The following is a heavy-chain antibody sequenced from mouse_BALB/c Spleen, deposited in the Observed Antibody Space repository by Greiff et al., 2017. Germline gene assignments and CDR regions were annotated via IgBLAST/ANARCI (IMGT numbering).Heavy chain of an antibody. CDR1: GFAFSSYD. Sequence: VQLKESGGGLVKPGGSLKLSCAASGFAFSSYDMPWVRQTPEKRLEWVAYISSGGGSTYYPDTVKGRFTISRDNAKNTLYLQMSSLKSEDTAMYYCARELVRFDYWGQGTTLTVSS. V-gene: IGHV5-12-1*01. D-gene: IGHD2-14*01. CDR2: ISSGGGST. J-gene: IGHJ2*01. CDR3: ARELVRFDY.